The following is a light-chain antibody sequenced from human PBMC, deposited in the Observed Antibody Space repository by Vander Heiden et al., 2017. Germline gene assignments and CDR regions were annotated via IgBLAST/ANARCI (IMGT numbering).Light chain of an antibody. CDR3: AAWDDSLNGQEV. CDR1: SSNIGSNT. V-gene: IGLV1-44*01. Sequence: QSVLTQPPSASGTPGQRVTISCSGSSSNIGSNTVNWYQQLPGTAPKLLIYSNNQRPSGVPDRFSGSKSGTSASLAISGLQSEDEADYYCAAWDDSLNGQEVFGGGTKLTGL. J-gene: IGLJ2*01. CDR2: SNN.